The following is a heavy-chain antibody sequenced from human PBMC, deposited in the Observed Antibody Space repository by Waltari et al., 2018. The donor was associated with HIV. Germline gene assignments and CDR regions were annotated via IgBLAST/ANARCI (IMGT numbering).Heavy chain of an antibody. CDR2: IDWDDDK. CDR1: GFSLSTSGMC. J-gene: IGHJ6*02. D-gene: IGHD6-13*01. CDR3: ARIRDRGAAGRKIYYYGMDV. V-gene: IGHV2-70*01. Sequence: QVTLRESGPALVKPTQTLTLTCTFSGFSLSTSGMCVSWIRQPPGKALEWLALIDWDDDKYYSTSLKTRLTISKDTSKNQVVLTMTNMDPVDTATYYCARIRDRGAAGRKIYYYGMDVWGQGTTVTVSS.